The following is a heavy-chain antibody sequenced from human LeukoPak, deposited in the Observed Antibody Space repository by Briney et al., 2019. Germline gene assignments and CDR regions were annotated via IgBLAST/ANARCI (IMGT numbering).Heavy chain of an antibody. V-gene: IGHV3-23*01. CDR2: ISGSGGST. CDR3: ARDPVEMATPNFDY. J-gene: IGHJ4*02. Sequence: GGSLRLSCAASGFTFSSYAMSWVRQAPGKGLEWVSAISGSGGSTYYADSVKGRFTISRDNTKNSLYLQMNSLRAEDTAVYYCARDPVEMATPNFDYWGQGTLVTVSS. CDR1: GFTFSSYA. D-gene: IGHD5-24*01.